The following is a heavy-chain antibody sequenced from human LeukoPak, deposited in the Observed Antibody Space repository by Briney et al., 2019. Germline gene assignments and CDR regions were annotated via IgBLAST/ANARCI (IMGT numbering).Heavy chain of an antibody. V-gene: IGHV1-8*01. Sequence: ASVKVSCKASGYTFTSYDINWVRQATGQGLEWMGWMNPNSGNTGYAQKFQGRVTMTRNTSISTAYMELRSLRSADGAVYYCARSQMRRDILTGPAFDIWGQGTMVTVSS. CDR2: MNPNSGNT. CDR3: ARSQMRRDILTGPAFDI. J-gene: IGHJ3*02. CDR1: GYTFTSYD. D-gene: IGHD3-9*01.